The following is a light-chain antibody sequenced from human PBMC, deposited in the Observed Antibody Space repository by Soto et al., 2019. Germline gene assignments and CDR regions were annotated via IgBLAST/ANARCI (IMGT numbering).Light chain of an antibody. J-gene: IGKJ5*01. V-gene: IGKV3-15*01. CDR2: DAS. CDR1: QSVCTD. Sequence: EIVMTQSPATLSVSPGERVTLSCRASQSVCTDLAWYQQKPGQAPRLLIYDASTGATGTPARFSGSGSGTEFALTISSLQSEDFAIYYCQQYSDWPPITFGQGTRL. CDR3: QQYSDWPPIT.